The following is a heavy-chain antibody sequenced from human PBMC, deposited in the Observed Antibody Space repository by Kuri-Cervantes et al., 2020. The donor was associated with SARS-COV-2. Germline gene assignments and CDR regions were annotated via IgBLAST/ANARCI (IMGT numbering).Heavy chain of an antibody. V-gene: IGHV1-8*03. Sequence: ASVKVSCKASGYTFTSYDINWVRQATGQGLEWMGWMNPNSGNTGYAQKFQGRVTITRNTSISTAYMELSSLRSEDTAVYYCARGQKYCSSTSCYTVWYFDLWGRGTLVTVSS. CDR2: MNPNSGNT. D-gene: IGHD2-2*02. CDR1: GYTFTSYD. CDR3: ARGQKYCSSTSCYTVWYFDL. J-gene: IGHJ2*01.